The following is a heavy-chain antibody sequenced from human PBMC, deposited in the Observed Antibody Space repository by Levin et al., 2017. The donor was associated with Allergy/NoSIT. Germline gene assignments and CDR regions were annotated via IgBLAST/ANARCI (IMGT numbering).Heavy chain of an antibody. V-gene: IGHV4-59*01. D-gene: IGHD4-17*01. J-gene: IGHJ4*02. Sequence: PSETLSLTCTVSGGSISSYYWSWIRQPPGKGLEWIGYIYYSGSTNYNPSLKSRVTISVDTSKNQFSLKLSSVTAADTAVYYCARGGYGDYGLTWGQGTLVTVSS. CDR3: ARGGYGDYGLT. CDR2: IYYSGST. CDR1: GGSISSYY.